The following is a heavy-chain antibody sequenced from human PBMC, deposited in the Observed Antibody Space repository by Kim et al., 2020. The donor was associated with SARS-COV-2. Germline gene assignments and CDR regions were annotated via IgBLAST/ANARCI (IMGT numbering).Heavy chain of an antibody. CDR3: ARHFWAYGDYAKYFQH. D-gene: IGHD4-17*01. Sequence: FQGHVTISADKSISTAYLQWSSLKASDTAMYYCARHFWAYGDYAKYFQHWGQGTLVTVSS. J-gene: IGHJ1*01. V-gene: IGHV5-10-1*01.